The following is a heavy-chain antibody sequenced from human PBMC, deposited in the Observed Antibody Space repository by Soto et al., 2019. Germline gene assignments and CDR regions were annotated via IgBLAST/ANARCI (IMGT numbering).Heavy chain of an antibody. Sequence: QVQLQESGPGLVKPSQTLSLTCTVSGGSISSGDYYWGWIRQAPGKGLEWIGNIYYSGSTYYNPSLKMRVNISVDPYKNQYSMKLSSVTAADTAVYYCARDGVGDYSINSFDPWGQGTLVTVSS. V-gene: IGHV4-30-4*01. CDR2: IYYSGST. J-gene: IGHJ5*02. CDR1: GGSISSGDYY. D-gene: IGHD4-4*01. CDR3: ARDGVGDYSINSFDP.